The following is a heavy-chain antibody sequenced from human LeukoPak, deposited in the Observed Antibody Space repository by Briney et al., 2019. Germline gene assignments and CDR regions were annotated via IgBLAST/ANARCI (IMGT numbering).Heavy chain of an antibody. J-gene: IGHJ3*02. CDR1: GFTFSSYS. V-gene: IGHV3-21*04. Sequence: PGGSLRLSCAASGFTFSSYSMNWVRQAPGKGLEWVSSISSSSSYIYYADSVKGRFTISRDNAKNTLYLQMNSLRAEDTAVYYCASASSGWYRDAFDIWGQGTMVTVSS. CDR3: ASASSGWYRDAFDI. CDR2: ISSSSSYI. D-gene: IGHD6-19*01.